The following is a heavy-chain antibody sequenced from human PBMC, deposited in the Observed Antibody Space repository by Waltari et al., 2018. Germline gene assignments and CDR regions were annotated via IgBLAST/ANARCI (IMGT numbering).Heavy chain of an antibody. V-gene: IGHV4-38-2*01. J-gene: IGHJ1*01. CDR2: IYHSGST. CDR1: GYSISSGYY. Sequence: QVQLQESGPGLVKPSETLSLTCAVSGYSISSGYYWGWIRQPPGKGLEWIGSIYHSGSTYYNPSLKSRVTISVDTSKNQFSRKLSSVTAADTAVYYCARAQDYDFWSGIEYFQHWGQGTLVTVSS. D-gene: IGHD3-3*01. CDR3: ARAQDYDFWSGIEYFQH.